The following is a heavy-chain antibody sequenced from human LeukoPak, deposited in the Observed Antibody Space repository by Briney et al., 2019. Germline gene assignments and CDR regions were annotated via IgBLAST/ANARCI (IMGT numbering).Heavy chain of an antibody. V-gene: IGHV3-7*01. D-gene: IGHD3/OR15-3a*01. Sequence: GGSLRLSCAASGSTFSSHWMSWVRQAPGKGLEWVANIKQDGSEKYYVDSVKGRFTISRDNAKNSLYLQMNSLRAEDTAVYYCAREKGSNWYFDLWGRGTLVTVSS. CDR2: IKQDGSEK. CDR3: AREKGSNWYFDL. J-gene: IGHJ2*01. CDR1: GSTFSSHW.